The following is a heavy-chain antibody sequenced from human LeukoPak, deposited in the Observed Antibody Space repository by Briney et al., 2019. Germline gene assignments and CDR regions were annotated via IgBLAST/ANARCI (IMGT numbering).Heavy chain of an antibody. J-gene: IGHJ3*02. CDR3: ARQTGSSWFRDAFDI. D-gene: IGHD6-13*01. Sequence: GESLKISSKGSGYSFTSYWIGWVRQMPGKGLEWMGIIYPGDSDTRYSPSFQGQVTISADKSISTAYLQWSSLKASDTAMYYCARQTGSSWFRDAFDIWGQGTMVTVSS. V-gene: IGHV5-51*01. CDR1: GYSFTSYW. CDR2: IYPGDSDT.